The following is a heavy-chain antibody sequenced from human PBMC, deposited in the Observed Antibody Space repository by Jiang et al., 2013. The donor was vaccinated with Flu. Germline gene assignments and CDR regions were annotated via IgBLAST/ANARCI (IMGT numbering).Heavy chain of an antibody. Sequence: TVKISCKVSGYTFIDYYMHWVQQAPGKGLEWMGLVDPEDGETIYAEKFQGRVTITADTSTDTAYMELSSLRSEDTAVYYCATDSGPRGGYNYDAFDIWGQGTMVTVSS. CDR2: VDPEDGET. J-gene: IGHJ3*02. D-gene: IGHD5-24*01. CDR1: GYTFIDYY. V-gene: IGHV1-69-2*01. CDR3: ATDSGPRGGYNYDAFDI.